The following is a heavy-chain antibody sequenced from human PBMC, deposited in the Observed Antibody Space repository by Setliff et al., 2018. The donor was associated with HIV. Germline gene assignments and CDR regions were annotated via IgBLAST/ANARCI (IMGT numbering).Heavy chain of an antibody. CDR3: ARGARNPHWYYDTWSGPSSGYFQH. V-gene: IGHV1-2*02. Sequence: ASVKVSCKASGYTLAGYFMHWVRQAPGQGLEWMGWINPNSGGTYYAQKFQGRVTMTRDTSISTAYLDLSRLRSDDTAVYYCARGARNPHWYYDTWSGPSSGYFQHWGQGTLVTVSS. D-gene: IGHD3-3*01. CDR1: GYTLAGYF. CDR2: INPNSGGT. J-gene: IGHJ1*01.